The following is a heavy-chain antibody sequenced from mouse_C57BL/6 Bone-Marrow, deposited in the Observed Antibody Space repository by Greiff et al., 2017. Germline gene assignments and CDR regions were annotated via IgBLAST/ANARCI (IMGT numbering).Heavy chain of an antibody. Sequence: QVQLQQSGAELVKPGASVKISCKASGYAFSSYWMNWVKQRPGKGLEWIGQIYPGDGDTNYNGKFKGKATLTADKSSSTAYMQLSSLTSEDSAVYFCARDEDSSGSYYFDYWGQGTTLTVSS. CDR3: ARDEDSSGSYYFDY. CDR2: IYPGDGDT. J-gene: IGHJ2*01. D-gene: IGHD3-2*02. V-gene: IGHV1-80*01. CDR1: GYAFSSYW.